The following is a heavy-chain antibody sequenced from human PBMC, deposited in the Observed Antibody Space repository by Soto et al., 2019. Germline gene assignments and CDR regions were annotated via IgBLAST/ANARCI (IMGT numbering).Heavy chain of an antibody. CDR1: GGFISTYY. V-gene: IGHV4-59*01. Sequence: QVQLQESGPGLVEPSETLSLTCNVFGGFISTYYWSWIRQPPGKGLEWIGYIYNSGSTSYNPSLKSRVNISVDSSKNQFSLTLSSVTAADTAVYYCARGFSPWEVRKGGQGTLVTVSS. CDR3: ARGFSPWEVRK. D-gene: IGHD3-3*01. J-gene: IGHJ4*02. CDR2: IYNSGST.